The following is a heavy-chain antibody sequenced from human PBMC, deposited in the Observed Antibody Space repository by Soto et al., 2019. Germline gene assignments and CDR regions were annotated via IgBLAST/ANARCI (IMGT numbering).Heavy chain of an antibody. CDR3: AKTTMIVVAPPDY. CDR2: ISGSGGST. Sequence: GGSLRLSCAASGFTFSSYAMSWVRQAPGKGLEWVSAISGSGGSTYYADSVKGRFTISRDNSKSTLYLQMNSLRAEDTAVYYCAKTTMIVVAPPDYWGQGTLVTVSS. V-gene: IGHV3-23*01. J-gene: IGHJ4*02. D-gene: IGHD3-22*01. CDR1: GFTFSSYA.